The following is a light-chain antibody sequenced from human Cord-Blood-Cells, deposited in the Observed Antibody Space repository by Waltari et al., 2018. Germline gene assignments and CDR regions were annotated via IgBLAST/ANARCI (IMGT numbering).Light chain of an antibody. CDR1: QDISNY. V-gene: IGKV1-33*01. CDR2: DAS. J-gene: IGKJ2*01. CDR3: QQYDNLYT. Sequence: DIQMTQSPSSLSASVGDRVTITCQARQDISNYLNWYQQKPGKAPKLLIYDASNLETGVPSRCSGSGSGTDFTFTISSLQPEEIATYYCQQYDNLYTFGQGTKLEIK.